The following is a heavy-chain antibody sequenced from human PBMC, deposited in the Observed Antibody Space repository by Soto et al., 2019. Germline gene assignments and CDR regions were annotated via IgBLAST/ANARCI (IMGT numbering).Heavy chain of an antibody. V-gene: IGHV3-30*18. J-gene: IGHJ6*02. CDR3: AKDRQADFWRLPSPMDV. CDR1: GFTFSSYW. CDR2: ISYDGSNK. Sequence: GGSLRLSCAASGFTFSSYWMSWVRQAPGKGLEWVAVISYDGSNKFYIDSVKGRFTVSRDNSKNTLYLQMSSLRAEDTAVYYCAKDRQADFWRLPSPMDVWGQGTTVPVSS. D-gene: IGHD3-3*01.